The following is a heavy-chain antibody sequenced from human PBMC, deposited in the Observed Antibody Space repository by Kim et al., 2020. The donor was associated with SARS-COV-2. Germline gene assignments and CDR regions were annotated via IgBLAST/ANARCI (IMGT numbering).Heavy chain of an antibody. CDR1: GGSISRGDHY. Sequence: SETLSLTCTVSGGSISRGDHYWSWIRQTPGKGLEWIGFIYRSGTAHYNPSLQSRAVISISASRAQFSLQMSTVTATDTAVYYCARGGPLSFLDSWGQGTL. J-gene: IGHJ4*02. V-gene: IGHV4-30-4*01. CDR2: IYRSGTA. D-gene: IGHD3-10*01. CDR3: ARGGPLSFLDS.